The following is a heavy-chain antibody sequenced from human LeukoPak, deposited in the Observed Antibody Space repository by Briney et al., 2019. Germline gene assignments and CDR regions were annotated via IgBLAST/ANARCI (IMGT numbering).Heavy chain of an antibody. CDR3: ARHGGYSYGVHY. V-gene: IGHV1-8*03. J-gene: IGHJ4*02. Sequence: ASVKVSCKASGYTFTSYDINWVRQATGQGLEWMGWMNPNSGNTGYAQKFQGRVTITRNTSISTAYMELSSLRSEDTAVYYCARHGGYSYGVHYWGQGTLVTVSS. D-gene: IGHD5-18*01. CDR2: MNPNSGNT. CDR1: GYTFTSYD.